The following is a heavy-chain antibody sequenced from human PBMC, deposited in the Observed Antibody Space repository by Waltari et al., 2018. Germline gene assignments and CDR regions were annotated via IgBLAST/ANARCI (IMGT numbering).Heavy chain of an antibody. Sequence: QVQLVQSGAEVKKPGSSVKVSCKASGGTFSSYAISWVRQAPGQGLEWMGRISPIVGTANYAQKCQGRVTSTADKSTSTAYMELSSLRAEDTAVYYCARGGGSGLEDWLVYYGMDVWGQGTTVTVSS. D-gene: IGHD3-9*01. CDR1: GGTFSSYA. CDR3: ARGGGSGLEDWLVYYGMDV. CDR2: ISPIVGTA. V-gene: IGHV1-69*08. J-gene: IGHJ6*02.